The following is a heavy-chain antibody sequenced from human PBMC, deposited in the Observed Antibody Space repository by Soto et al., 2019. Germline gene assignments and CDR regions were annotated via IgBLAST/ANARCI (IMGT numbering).Heavy chain of an antibody. J-gene: IGHJ6*02. CDR1: GGTFSSYA. Sequence: QVQLVRSGAEVKKPGSSVKVSCKASGGTFSSYAISWVRQAPGQGLEWMGGIIPIFGTANYAQKFQGRVTITADESTSTAYMELSSLRSEDTAVYYCARARVRFLELSKDNYYGMDVWGQGTTVTVSS. V-gene: IGHV1-69*01. D-gene: IGHD3-3*01. CDR3: ARARVRFLELSKDNYYGMDV. CDR2: IIPIFGTA.